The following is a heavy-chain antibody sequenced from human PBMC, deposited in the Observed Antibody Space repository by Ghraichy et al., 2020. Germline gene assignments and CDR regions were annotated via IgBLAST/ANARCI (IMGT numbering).Heavy chain of an antibody. CDR3: ARMGVTYYFDY. CDR2: IYYSGST. CDR1: GDSISSSHW. V-gene: IGHV4-28*01. Sequence: SETLSLTCAVSGDSISSSHWWGWIRQPPGKGLEWIGYIYYSGSTYYNPSLKSRVTTSVDTSKNQFSLKLNSVTAVDTAVYYCARMGVTYYFDYWGQGTLVTVSS. J-gene: IGHJ4*02. D-gene: IGHD3-16*01.